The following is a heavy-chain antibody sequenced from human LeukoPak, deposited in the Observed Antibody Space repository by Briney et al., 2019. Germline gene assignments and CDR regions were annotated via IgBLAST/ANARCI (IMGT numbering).Heavy chain of an antibody. J-gene: IGHJ4*02. V-gene: IGHV4-39*07. D-gene: IGHD5-18*01. CDR2: IYYSGST. Sequence: SETLSLTCTVSGGSISSSSYYWGWIRQPPGKGLEWIGSIYYSGSTYYNPSLKSRVTISVDTSKNQFSLKLSSVTAADTAVYYCARDRYGPIQNFDYWGQGTLVTVPS. CDR1: GGSISSSSYY. CDR3: ARDRYGPIQNFDY.